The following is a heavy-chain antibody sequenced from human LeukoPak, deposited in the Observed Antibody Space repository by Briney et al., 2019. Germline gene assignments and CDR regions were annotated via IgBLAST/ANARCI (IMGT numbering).Heavy chain of an antibody. CDR2: IYPGDSDT. Sequence: GEPLQISCKGFGYSFTNYWIGWVRQMPGKGLEWMGIIYPGDSDTRYSPSFQGHVTISADKSISTALLQWSSLKASDTAMYYCAKLLAQVGSSWYNCFYPWGQGSPVSVSS. D-gene: IGHD6-13*01. CDR1: GYSFTNYW. CDR3: AKLLAQVGSSWYNCFYP. V-gene: IGHV5-51*01. J-gene: IGHJ5*02.